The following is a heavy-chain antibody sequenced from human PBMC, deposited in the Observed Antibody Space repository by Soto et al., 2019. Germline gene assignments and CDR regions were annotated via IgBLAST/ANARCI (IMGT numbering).Heavy chain of an antibody. Sequence: GGSLRLSCAASGFTFSSYAMSWVRQAPGKGLEWVSAISGSGSSKYYADSVKGRFTISRDNSKNTLYLQMNSLRAEDTAVYYCTRVSSAYDYDYWGQGTLVTVSS. CDR2: ISGSGSSK. D-gene: IGHD3-22*01. V-gene: IGHV3-23*01. J-gene: IGHJ4*02. CDR3: TRVSSAYDYDY. CDR1: GFTFSSYA.